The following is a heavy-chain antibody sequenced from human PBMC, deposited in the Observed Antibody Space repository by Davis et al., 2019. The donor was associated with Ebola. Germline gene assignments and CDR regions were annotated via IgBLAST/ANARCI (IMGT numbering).Heavy chain of an antibody. Sequence: PGGSLRLSCAASGFTFSSYGMHWVRQAPGKGLEWVAYIRYVGNDKYYADSVEGRFTISRDNSRNTLYLQMNSLRVEDTAVYYCAKRWQVRYFGYWGQGTLVTVSS. CDR3: AKRWQVRYFGY. D-gene: IGHD4-23*01. V-gene: IGHV3-30*02. CDR1: GFTFSSYG. CDR2: IRYVGNDK. J-gene: IGHJ4*02.